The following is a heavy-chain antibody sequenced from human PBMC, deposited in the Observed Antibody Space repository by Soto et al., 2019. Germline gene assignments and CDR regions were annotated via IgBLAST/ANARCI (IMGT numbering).Heavy chain of an antibody. V-gene: IGHV4-34*01. CDR3: ARMFGVGATRKGFDY. J-gene: IGHJ4*02. CDR2: INHSGST. CDR1: GGSFSGYY. Sequence: SETLSLTCAVYGGSFSGYYWSWIRQPPGKGLEWIGEINHSGSTNYNPSLKSRVTISVDTSKNQFSLKLSSVTAADTAVYYCARMFGVGATRKGFDYWGQGTLVTVSS. D-gene: IGHD1-26*01.